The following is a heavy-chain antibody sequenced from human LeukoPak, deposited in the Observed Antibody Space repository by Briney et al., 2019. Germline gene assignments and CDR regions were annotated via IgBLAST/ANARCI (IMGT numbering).Heavy chain of an antibody. CDR1: GGSSSSSSYY. J-gene: IGHJ5*02. D-gene: IGHD2-15*01. CDR2: IYYSGST. Sequence: SETLSLXCTVSGGSSSSSSYYWGWSRQPPGKGPEWIGSIYYSGSTYYNPSLKSRVTISVDTSKNQFSLKLSSVTAADTAVYYCARHIYCSGGSCYFDPWGQGTLVTVSS. V-gene: IGHV4-39*01. CDR3: ARHIYCSGGSCYFDP.